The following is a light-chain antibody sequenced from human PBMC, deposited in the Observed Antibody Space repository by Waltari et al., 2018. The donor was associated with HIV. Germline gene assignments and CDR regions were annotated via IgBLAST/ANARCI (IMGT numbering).Light chain of an antibody. CDR1: SSDLGVYNS. V-gene: IGLV2-8*01. J-gene: IGLJ2*01. CDR2: EVS. CDR3: SFYGGSNILV. Sequence: QSALTQPPSASGSPGQSVTISCTGASSDLGVYNSVSWYQQRPGKAPKVIISEVSKRSSGVPNRCAGSTSCTTASLTVSGLQADDEAEYFCSFYGGSNILVFGGGTKLTVL.